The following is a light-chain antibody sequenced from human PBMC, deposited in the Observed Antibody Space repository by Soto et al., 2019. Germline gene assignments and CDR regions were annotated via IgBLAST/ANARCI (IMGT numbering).Light chain of an antibody. V-gene: IGLV3-25*03. CDR3: QSADSSGTYVV. J-gene: IGLJ2*01. CDR1: ALPKQY. Sequence: SYELTQPPSVSVSPGQTARITCSGDALPKQYAYWYQQKPGQAPGLVIYKDSERPSGIPERFSDSSSGTTVTLTISGVQAEDEADYYCQSADSSGTYVVFGGGTKLTVL. CDR2: KDS.